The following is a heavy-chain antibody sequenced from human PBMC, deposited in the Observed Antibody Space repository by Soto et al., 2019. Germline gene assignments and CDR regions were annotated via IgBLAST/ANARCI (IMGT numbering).Heavy chain of an antibody. J-gene: IGHJ4*02. Sequence: QVQLQESGPGLVKPSETLSLTCTVSGGSISSYYWSWIRQPPEKGLEWIGSIYYSGSTNYNPSLKSRVTISVDTSKNQFSLNLSSVTAADTAVYYCARDRISVTEGFDYWGQGTLVTVSS. CDR3: ARDRISVTEGFDY. V-gene: IGHV4-59*01. CDR2: IYYSGST. D-gene: IGHD6-19*01. CDR1: GGSISSYY.